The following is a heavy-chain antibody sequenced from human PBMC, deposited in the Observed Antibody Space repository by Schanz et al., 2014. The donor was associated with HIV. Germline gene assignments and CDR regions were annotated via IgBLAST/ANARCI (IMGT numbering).Heavy chain of an antibody. CDR3: ARDFNIGDQYYFDH. D-gene: IGHD2-21*02. CDR1: GYSFTSYD. Sequence: QVQLVQSGAEVQKPGASVKVSCKASGYSFTSYDINWVRQATGQGLEWMGGIIPMLGTATYAQKFQGRVTITADESTSTAYMEVSRLSPDDTAVYFCARDFNIGDQYYFDHWGQGTLVTVSS. CDR2: IIPMLGTA. V-gene: IGHV1-69*01. J-gene: IGHJ4*02.